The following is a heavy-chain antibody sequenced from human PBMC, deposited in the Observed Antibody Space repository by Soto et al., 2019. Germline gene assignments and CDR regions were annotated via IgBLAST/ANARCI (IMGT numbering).Heavy chain of an antibody. CDR3: AKDRGAVAPYYYGMDV. CDR2: IWYDGSNK. CDR1: AFTFSSYG. V-gene: IGHV3-30*02. Sequence: GGSLRLSCAAPAFTFSSYGMHWVRQAPGKGLEWVAVIWYDGSNKYYADSVKGRFTIPRDNSKNTVYLQMNSLRAEDTAVYYCAKDRGAVAPYYYGMDVWGQGTTVTVSS. J-gene: IGHJ6*02. D-gene: IGHD6-19*01.